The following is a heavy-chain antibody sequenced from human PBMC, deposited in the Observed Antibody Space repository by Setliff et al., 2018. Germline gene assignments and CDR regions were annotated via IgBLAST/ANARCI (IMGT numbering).Heavy chain of an antibody. CDR3: ARQRGYQLLKRYYYYGMDV. CDR1: GYSFTSYW. V-gene: IGHV5-51*01. Sequence: PGESLKISCKGSGYSFTSYWIGWVRQMPGKGLEWMGIIYPGDSDTRYGPSFQGQVTISADKSISTAYLQWSSLKASDTAMYYCARQRGYQLLKRYYYYGMDVWGQGTTVTVSS. D-gene: IGHD2-2*01. J-gene: IGHJ6*02. CDR2: IYPGDSDT.